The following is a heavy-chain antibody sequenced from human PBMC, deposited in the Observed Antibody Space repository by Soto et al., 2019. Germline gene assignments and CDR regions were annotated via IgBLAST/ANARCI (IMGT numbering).Heavy chain of an antibody. CDR2: ISWNSGSI. CDR1: GFTFDDYA. J-gene: IGHJ4*02. V-gene: IGHV3-9*01. CDR3: AKGVTMVRGVKEGPVYFDY. D-gene: IGHD3-10*01. Sequence: QPGGSLRLSCAASGFTFDDYAMHWVRQAPGKGLEWVSGISWNSGSIGYADSVKGRFTISRDNAKNSLYLQMNSLRAEDTALYYCAKGVTMVRGVKEGPVYFDYWGQGTLVTVSS.